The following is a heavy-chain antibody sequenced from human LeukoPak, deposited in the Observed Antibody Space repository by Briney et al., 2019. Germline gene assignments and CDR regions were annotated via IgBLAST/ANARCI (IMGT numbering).Heavy chain of an antibody. D-gene: IGHD3-16*01. V-gene: IGHV4-34*01. CDR1: GGSFSGYY. J-gene: IGHJ6*02. CDR2: INHSGST. Sequence: SETLSLTCAVYGGSFSGYYWTWIRQPPGKGLEWVGEINHSGSTNYNPSLKSRVTISVDTSKNQFSLRLSSVTAADTAVYYCARGLLMITYRVRYGMDVWGRGTTVTVSS. CDR3: ARGLLMITYRVRYGMDV.